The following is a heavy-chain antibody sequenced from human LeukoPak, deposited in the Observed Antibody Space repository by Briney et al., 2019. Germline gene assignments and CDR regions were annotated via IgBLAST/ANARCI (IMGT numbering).Heavy chain of an antibody. Sequence: GGSLRLSCAASGFTFSSYAMHWVRQAPGKGLEWVAVIWSDGTNKYYSDSVKGRFTISRDNSKNTLYLQMNSLRAEDTTDYYCARGSLLAFDIWGQGTMVTVSS. V-gene: IGHV3-33*01. CDR1: GFTFSSYA. CDR2: IWSDGTNK. J-gene: IGHJ3*02. CDR3: ARGSLLAFDI.